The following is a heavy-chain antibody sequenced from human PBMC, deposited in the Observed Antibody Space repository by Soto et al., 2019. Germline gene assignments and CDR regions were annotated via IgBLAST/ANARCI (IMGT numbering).Heavy chain of an antibody. CDR3: ARGGDPTMVRGVIITDHGPVYYYGMDV. CDR2: IIPIFGTA. Sequence: QVQLVQSGAEVKKPGSSVKVSCKASGGTFSSYAISWVRQAPGQGLEWMGGIIPIFGTANYAQKFQGRVTITADESTSTAYMELSSLRSEDTAVYYCARGGDPTMVRGVIITDHGPVYYYGMDVWGQGTTVTVSS. J-gene: IGHJ6*02. V-gene: IGHV1-69*01. CDR1: GGTFSSYA. D-gene: IGHD3-10*01.